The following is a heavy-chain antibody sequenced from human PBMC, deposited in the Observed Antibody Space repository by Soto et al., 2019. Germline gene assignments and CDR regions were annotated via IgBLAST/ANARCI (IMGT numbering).Heavy chain of an antibody. V-gene: IGHV3-7*03. CDR2: IKQDGSEK. Sequence: GGSLRLSCAASGFTFSSYWMGWVRQAPGKGLEWVANIKQDGSEKYYVDSVKGRFTISRDNAKNSLYLQMNSLRAEDTAVYYCARGAVPTTVPYNWFDPWGQGTLVTVSS. D-gene: IGHD4-17*01. CDR3: ARGAVPTTVPYNWFDP. J-gene: IGHJ5*02. CDR1: GFTFSSYW.